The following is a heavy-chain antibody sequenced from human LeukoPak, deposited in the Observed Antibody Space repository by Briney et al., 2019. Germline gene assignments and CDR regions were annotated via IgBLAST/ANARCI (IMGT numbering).Heavy chain of an antibody. Sequence: ASVKVSCTAFGYTFTINYTHWVRQAPGQGPEWMGVISPSGGSTTYAQKFQGRVTLTRDMSTSTDYLELSSLRSEDTAVYYCARDGRYYYYYYMDVWGKGTTVTISS. CDR3: ARDGRYYYYYYMDV. V-gene: IGHV1-46*01. CDR1: GYTFTINY. J-gene: IGHJ6*03. CDR2: ISPSGGST.